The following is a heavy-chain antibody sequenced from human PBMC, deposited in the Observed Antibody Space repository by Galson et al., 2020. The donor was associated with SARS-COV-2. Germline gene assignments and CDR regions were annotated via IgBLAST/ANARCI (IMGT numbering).Heavy chain of an antibody. CDR1: GVSITSNNW. CDR2: IHHGRSP. CDR3: ARDPRAYDNALLYYGVDV. V-gene: IGHV4-4*02. D-gene: IGHD3-16*01. Sequence: SATLSLPCAVSGVSITSNNWWIWVRQTPGRGLEWIGGIHHGRSPNYNPSLRSRVTISIDTSKNQFSLRLNSVTAADTAVYFCARDPRAYDNALLYYGVDVWGQGTSVTV. J-gene: IGHJ6*02.